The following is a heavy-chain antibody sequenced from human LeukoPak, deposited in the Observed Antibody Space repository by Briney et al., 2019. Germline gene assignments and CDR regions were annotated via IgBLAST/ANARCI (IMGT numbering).Heavy chain of an antibody. CDR2: ISGSGGST. CDR3: ARVGTTYFFDY. Sequence: GGSLRLSCAASGFTFSSYAMSWVRQAPGKGLEWVSAISGSGGSTYYADSVKGRFTISRDNAKNSLYLQMNSLRAEDTAIYYCARVGTTYFFDYWGQGTLVTVSS. V-gene: IGHV3-23*01. J-gene: IGHJ4*02. CDR1: GFTFSSYA. D-gene: IGHD1-7*01.